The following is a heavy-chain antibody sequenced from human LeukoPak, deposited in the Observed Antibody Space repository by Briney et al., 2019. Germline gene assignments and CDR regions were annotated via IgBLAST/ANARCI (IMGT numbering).Heavy chain of an antibody. CDR1: GFTFSSYW. J-gene: IGHJ4*02. Sequence: GGSLRLSCAASGFTFSSYWMSWVRQAPGKGLEWVANIKQDGSEKYYVDSVKGRFTISRDNAKSSLFLQMNSLRAEDTAVYFCARDLTDDFWGGYHFDYWGQGILVTVSS. D-gene: IGHD3-3*01. CDR2: IKQDGSEK. V-gene: IGHV3-7*01. CDR3: ARDLTDDFWGGYHFDY.